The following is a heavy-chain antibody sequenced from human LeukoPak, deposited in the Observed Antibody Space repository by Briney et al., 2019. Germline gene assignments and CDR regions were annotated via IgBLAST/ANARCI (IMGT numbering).Heavy chain of an antibody. Sequence: GGSLRLSCAASGFTFSSYAMHWVRQAPGKGLEWVAVISYDGSNKYYADSVKGRLTVSRDNSKNTLYLQMNSLRAEDTAVYYCAKDAGGGDCLDYWGQGTLVTVSS. CDR2: ISYDGSNK. D-gene: IGHD2-21*02. V-gene: IGHV3-30-3*01. CDR1: GFTFSSYA. J-gene: IGHJ4*02. CDR3: AKDAGGGDCLDY.